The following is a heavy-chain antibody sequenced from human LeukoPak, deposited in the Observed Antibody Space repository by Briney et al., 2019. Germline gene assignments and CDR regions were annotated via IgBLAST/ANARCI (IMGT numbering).Heavy chain of an antibody. CDR1: GGSISSYY. V-gene: IGHV4-59*01. Sequence: SETLSLTCTVSGGSISSYYWSWIRQPPGKGRNWFGYTFYSGSTNYNPSLKGRVTISVDTSKNQFSLKLSSVTAADTAVYYCARGRYYYDSSGYFHFDYWGQGTLVTVSS. CDR3: ARGRYYYDSSGYFHFDY. CDR2: TFYSGST. J-gene: IGHJ4*02. D-gene: IGHD3-22*01.